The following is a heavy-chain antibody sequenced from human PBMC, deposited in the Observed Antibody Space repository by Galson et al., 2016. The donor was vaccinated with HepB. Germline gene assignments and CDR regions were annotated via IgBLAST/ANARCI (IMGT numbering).Heavy chain of an antibody. CDR2: INWNGGST. CDR1: GFTFDDYG. Sequence: SLRLSCAASGFTFDDYGLSWVRQAPGKGLEWVSGINWNGGSTGYADSVKGRFTISRDNAKNSLYLQMNSRRAEDTALYYCARGMSHDYGVSADYWGQGTLVTVSS. CDR3: ARGMSHDYGVSADY. D-gene: IGHD4-17*01. J-gene: IGHJ4*02. V-gene: IGHV3-20*04.